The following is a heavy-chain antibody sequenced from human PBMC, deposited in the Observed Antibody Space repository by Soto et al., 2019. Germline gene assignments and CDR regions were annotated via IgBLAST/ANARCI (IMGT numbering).Heavy chain of an antibody. V-gene: IGHV4-59*11. CDR3: AATYYYDSSGYLAQH. CDR1: GGSISGHF. D-gene: IGHD3-22*01. Sequence: SETLSLTCSVSGGSISGHFWSWIRQSPGKGLEWIRYMYYRGSTNYNPSLKSRATMSLDTSKNQFSLKLDSVTAADTAVYYCAATYYYDSSGYLAQHWGQGTLVTVSS. J-gene: IGHJ1*01. CDR2: MYYRGST.